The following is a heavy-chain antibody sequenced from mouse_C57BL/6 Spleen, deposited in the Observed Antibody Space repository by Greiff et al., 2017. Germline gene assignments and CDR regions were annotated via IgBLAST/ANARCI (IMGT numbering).Heavy chain of an antibody. J-gene: IGHJ2*01. D-gene: IGHD1-1*01. Sequence: QVQLQQSGAELVKPGASVKLSCKASGYTFTEYTIHWVKQRSGQGLEWIGWFYPGSGSIKYNEKFKDKNTLTADKSSSTVYMDLSRLTSEDSAVYVCSGHEDRYYYCSSYPFDYWGQGTTLTVSS. V-gene: IGHV1-62-2*01. CDR2: FYPGSGSI. CDR1: GYTFTEYT. CDR3: SGHEDRYYYCSSYPFDY.